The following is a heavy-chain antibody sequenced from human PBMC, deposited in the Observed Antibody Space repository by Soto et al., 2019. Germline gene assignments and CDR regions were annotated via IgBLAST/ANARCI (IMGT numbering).Heavy chain of an antibody. Sequence: SVKVSCKASGGTFSSYAISWVRQAPGQGLEWMGGIIPIFGTANYAQKFQGRVTITADESTSTAYMELRSLRSEDTAVYYCARPEYSSGWYFDYWGQGTLVTVSS. J-gene: IGHJ4*02. CDR3: ARPEYSSGWYFDY. D-gene: IGHD6-19*01. CDR1: GGTFSSYA. V-gene: IGHV1-69*13. CDR2: IIPIFGTA.